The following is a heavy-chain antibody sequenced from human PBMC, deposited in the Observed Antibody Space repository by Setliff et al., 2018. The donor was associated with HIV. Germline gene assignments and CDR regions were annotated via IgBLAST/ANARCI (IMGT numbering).Heavy chain of an antibody. CDR2: ISASNGYT. D-gene: IGHD2-15*01. CDR3: ARGYCGGGICYSPNWLDP. V-gene: IGHV1-18*01. Sequence: ALVKVSCKASGYTFSSYGISWVRQAPGQGLEWMGWISASNGYTDYAQKFRDRVTLTTDTSTSTAYMELRSLTSDDTAVYYCARGYCGGGICYSPNWLDPWGQGTLVTVSS. CDR1: GYTFSSYG. J-gene: IGHJ5*02.